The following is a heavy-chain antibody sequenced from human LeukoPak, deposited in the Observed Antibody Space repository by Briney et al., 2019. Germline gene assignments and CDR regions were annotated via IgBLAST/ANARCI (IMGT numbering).Heavy chain of an antibody. CDR2: IKQDGSET. J-gene: IGHJ4*02. CDR3: ARGGRRDSSYNYFDY. CDR1: GFTFSDYW. Sequence: GSLRLSCADSGFTFSDYWMDWVRQAPGKGLEWVANIKQDGSETKYVDSVKGRFTISRDNSKNSLFLQMNSLRVEDTAVYYCARGGRRDSSYNYFDYWGQGTLVTVSS. D-gene: IGHD5-24*01. V-gene: IGHV3-7*01.